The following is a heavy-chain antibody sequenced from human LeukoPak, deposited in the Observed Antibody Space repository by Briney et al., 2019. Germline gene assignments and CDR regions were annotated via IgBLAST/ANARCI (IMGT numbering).Heavy chain of an antibody. CDR1: GFTLDDYA. CDR2: ISWNSGSI. V-gene: IGHV3-9*01. Sequence: GRSLRLSCAASGFTLDDYAMHWVRQAPGKGLEWVSGISWNSGSIGYADCVKGRFTISRDNAKNSLYLQMNSLRAEDTALYYCAKAPNGYYFLDYWGQGTLVTVSS. CDR3: AKAPNGYYFLDY. J-gene: IGHJ4*02. D-gene: IGHD3-22*01.